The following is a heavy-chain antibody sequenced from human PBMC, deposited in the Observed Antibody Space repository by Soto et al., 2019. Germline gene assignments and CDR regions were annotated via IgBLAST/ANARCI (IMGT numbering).Heavy chain of an antibody. CDR2: IYPGDSDT. V-gene: IGHV5-51*01. Sequence: GESLKISCKGSGYSFTSYWIGWVRQMPGKGLEWMGIIYPGDSDTRYSPSFQGQVTISADKSISTAYLQWSSLKASDTAMYYCARWGGYSSSYYYYGMDVWGQGTTVTVSS. CDR1: GYSFTSYW. CDR3: ARWGGYSSSYYYYGMDV. J-gene: IGHJ6*02. D-gene: IGHD6-13*01.